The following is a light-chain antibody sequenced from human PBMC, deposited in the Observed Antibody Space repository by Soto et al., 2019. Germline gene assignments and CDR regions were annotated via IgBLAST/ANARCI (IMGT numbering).Light chain of an antibody. CDR3: MQALQTPPYT. CDR1: QRLLHSNCYNY. V-gene: IGKV2-28*01. CDR2: LGS. Sequence: DIVLTQSPLSLPVTPGEPASISCRSSQRLLHSNCYNYLSWYLQKPGQSPQLLIYLGSNRASGVPDRFSGSESGTDFTLKISRVEAEDVGTYYCMQALQTPPYTFGQGAKLEIK. J-gene: IGKJ2*01.